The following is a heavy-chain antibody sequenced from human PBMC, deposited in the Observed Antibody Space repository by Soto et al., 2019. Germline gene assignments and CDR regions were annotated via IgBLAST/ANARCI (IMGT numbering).Heavy chain of an antibody. V-gene: IGHV4-39*01. CDR1: GGSTHSSSYF. Sequence: SETLSLTCSVSGGSTHSSSYFWGWVRQPPGKWLEWIGSIYYSGSTYYNPSLRSRVTISVDTSKNQFSLKLSSVTAADTAVFYCARHYSSGSRNWFDPWSQGTLVTVSS. CDR3: ARHYSSGSRNWFDP. J-gene: IGHJ5*02. D-gene: IGHD6-19*01. CDR2: IYYSGST.